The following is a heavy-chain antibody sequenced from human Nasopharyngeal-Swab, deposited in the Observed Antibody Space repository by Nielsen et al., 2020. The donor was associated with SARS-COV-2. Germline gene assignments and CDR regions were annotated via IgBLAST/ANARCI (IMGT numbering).Heavy chain of an antibody. D-gene: IGHD3-22*01. CDR1: GFTFSSYG. J-gene: IGHJ4*02. CDR3: ARNVYYYDARTLDY. CDR2: IWYDGSNK. Sequence: GESLKISCAASGFTFSSYGMHWVRQAPGKGPEWVAVIWYDGSNKYYADSVKGRFTISRDNSKNTLYLQMNSLRAEDTAVYYCARNVYYYDARTLDYWGQGTLVTVSS. V-gene: IGHV3-33*01.